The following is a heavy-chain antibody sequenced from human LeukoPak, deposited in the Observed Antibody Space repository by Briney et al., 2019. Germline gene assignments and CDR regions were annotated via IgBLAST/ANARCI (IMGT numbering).Heavy chain of an antibody. Sequence: GGPLRLSCAASGFTFGASTLHWVRQASGKGLEWVGHIRSKAHNYATQYAASVKGRFTISRDDSKNTAYLQMNSLKTEDTAVYYCTGSSKGYWGQGALVTVSS. CDR2: IRSKAHNYAT. CDR1: GFTFGAST. J-gene: IGHJ4*02. CDR3: TGSSKGY. D-gene: IGHD2-2*01. V-gene: IGHV3-73*01.